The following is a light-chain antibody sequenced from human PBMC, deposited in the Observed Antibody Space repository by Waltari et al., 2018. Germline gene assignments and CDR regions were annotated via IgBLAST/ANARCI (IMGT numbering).Light chain of an antibody. V-gene: IGLV2-11*01. Sequence: QSALTQPRSVSGSPGQSVTISCTGTSSDVGGYNYVSWYQQNPGKAPKLMIYDVTKRPSAVPDRFSGSKSGNTASLTISGLQAEDEADYYCCSYAGSYTYVFGTGTKVTVL. CDR2: DVT. J-gene: IGLJ1*01. CDR1: SSDVGGYNY. CDR3: CSYAGSYTYV.